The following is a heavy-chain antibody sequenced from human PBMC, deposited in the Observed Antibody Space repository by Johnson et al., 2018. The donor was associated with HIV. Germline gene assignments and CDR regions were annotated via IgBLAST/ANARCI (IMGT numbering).Heavy chain of an antibody. Sequence: VQLVESGGGLVQPGGSLRLSCAASGFTFSSYWMSWVRQAPGKGLEWVSLISWDGGSTYYADSVKGRFTISRDNSKNTLYLQMNSLRAEDTAVYYCAKGSWALWSPWGQGTMVAVSS. CDR3: AKGSWALWSP. J-gene: IGHJ3*01. CDR1: GFTFSSYW. D-gene: IGHD1-26*01. CDR2: ISWDGGST. V-gene: IGHV3-23*04.